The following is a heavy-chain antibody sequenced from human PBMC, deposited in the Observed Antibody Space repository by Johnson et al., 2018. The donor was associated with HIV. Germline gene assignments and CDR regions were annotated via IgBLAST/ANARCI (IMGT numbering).Heavy chain of an antibody. CDR3: ARFDSGWQWQGLDI. D-gene: IGHD6-19*01. CDR2: VSYDGSER. J-gene: IGHJ3*02. V-gene: IGHV3-30*04. CDR1: GFSFSSYA. Sequence: QVQLVESGGGLVQTGGSLRLSCAASGFSFSSYAMHWVRQAPGKGLAWVAVVSYDGSERYYADSVKGRFTISRDNAKNSLYLQMNSLRAEDTAVYYCARFDSGWQWQGLDIWGQGTMVTVSS.